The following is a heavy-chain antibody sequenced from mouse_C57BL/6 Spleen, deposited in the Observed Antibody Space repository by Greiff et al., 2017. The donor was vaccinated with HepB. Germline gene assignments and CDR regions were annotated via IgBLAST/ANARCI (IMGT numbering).Heavy chain of an antibody. CDR3: ARPELTGFAY. Sequence: EVQLVESGGGLVKPGGSLKLSCAASGFTFSSYTMSWVRQTPEKRLEWVATISGGGGNTYYPDSVKGRFTISRDNAKNTLYLQMSSLRSEDTALYYCARPELTGFAYWGQGTLVTVSA. CDR2: ISGGGGNT. CDR1: GFTFSSYT. D-gene: IGHD4-1*01. V-gene: IGHV5-9*01. J-gene: IGHJ3*01.